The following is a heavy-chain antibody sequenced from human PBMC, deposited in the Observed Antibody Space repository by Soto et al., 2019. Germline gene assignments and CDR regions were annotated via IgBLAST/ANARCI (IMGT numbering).Heavy chain of an antibody. CDR3: ARQKTMGATFFDS. CDR2: IYHSGST. Sequence: PSETLSLTCAVSGGSISSGGYSWSWIRQPPGKGLEWIGYIYHSGSTYYNPSLKGRVTISVDRSKNQFSLKLSSVTAADTAVYYCARQKTMGATFFDSWGPGALVTVSS. V-gene: IGHV4-30-2*01. CDR1: GGSISSGGYS. D-gene: IGHD1-26*01. J-gene: IGHJ4*02.